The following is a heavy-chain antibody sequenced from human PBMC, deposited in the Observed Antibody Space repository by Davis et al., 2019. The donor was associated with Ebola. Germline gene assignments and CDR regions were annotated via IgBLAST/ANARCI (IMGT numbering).Heavy chain of an antibody. J-gene: IGHJ3*02. CDR2: IYSGGST. CDR1: GFSFSSYA. D-gene: IGHD6-19*01. V-gene: IGHV3-53*01. CDR3: ARNIAVAGFDAFDI. Sequence: GESLKISCAASGFSFSSYAMGWVRQAPGKGLEWVSVIYSGGSTYYADSVKGRFTISRDNSKNTLYLQMNSLRAEDTAVYYCARNIAVAGFDAFDIWGQGTMVTVSS.